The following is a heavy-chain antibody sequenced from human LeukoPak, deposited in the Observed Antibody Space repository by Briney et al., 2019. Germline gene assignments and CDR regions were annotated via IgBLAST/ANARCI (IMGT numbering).Heavy chain of an antibody. Sequence: SVKVSCKASEGTFSSYAISWVRQAPGQGLEWMGGIIPIFGTANYAQKFQGRVTITADESTSTAYMELSSLRSEDTAVYYCARDYYGSGSYYKPFDYWGQGTLVTVSS. CDR3: ARDYYGSGSYYKPFDY. J-gene: IGHJ4*02. CDR1: EGTFSSYA. V-gene: IGHV1-69*01. D-gene: IGHD3-10*01. CDR2: IIPIFGTA.